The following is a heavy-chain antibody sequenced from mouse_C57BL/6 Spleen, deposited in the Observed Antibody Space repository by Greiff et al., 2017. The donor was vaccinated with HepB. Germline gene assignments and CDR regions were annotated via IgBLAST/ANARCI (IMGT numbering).Heavy chain of an antibody. Sequence: QVHVKQSGAELVKPGASVKISCKASGYAFSSYWMNWVKQRPGKGLEWIGQIYPGDGDTNYNGKFKGKATLTADKSSSTAYMQLSSLTSEDSAVYFCARDGGGYAMDYWGQGTSVTVSS. V-gene: IGHV1-80*01. CDR1: GYAFSSYW. CDR2: IYPGDGDT. J-gene: IGHJ4*01. CDR3: ARDGGGYAMDY.